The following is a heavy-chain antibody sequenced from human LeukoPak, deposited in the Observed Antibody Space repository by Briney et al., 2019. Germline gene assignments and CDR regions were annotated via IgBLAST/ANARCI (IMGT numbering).Heavy chain of an antibody. CDR2: TFTSGST. J-gene: IGHJ4*02. Sequence: SETLSLTCSVSSGSMSIYCWSWIRQAAGKGLEWIGRTFTSGSTTYNPSLKSRVTTSVDTSRNQFSLELTSVTAADTAVYYCARRLVGDTYMVSEWGQGTLVTVSS. V-gene: IGHV4-4*07. CDR3: ARRLVGDTYMVSE. D-gene: IGHD5-18*01. CDR1: SGSMSIYC.